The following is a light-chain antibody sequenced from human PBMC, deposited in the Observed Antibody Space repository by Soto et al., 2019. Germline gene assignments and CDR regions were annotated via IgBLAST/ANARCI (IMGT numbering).Light chain of an antibody. Sequence: DVVLTQSPLSLPVTLGQPASISCRSGQSLVYSNGETYLNWFHQRPGQSPRRLIYKISNRDSGVPDRFSGSVSGSDFTLKISRVEAEDIGIYYCMQGSHWPYTFGQGTKLEIK. CDR2: KIS. V-gene: IGKV2-30*01. J-gene: IGKJ2*01. CDR1: QSLVYSNGETY. CDR3: MQGSHWPYT.